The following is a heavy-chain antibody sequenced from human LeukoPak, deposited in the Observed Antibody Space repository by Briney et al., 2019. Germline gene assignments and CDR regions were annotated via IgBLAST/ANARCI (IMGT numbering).Heavy chain of an antibody. D-gene: IGHD4-17*01. V-gene: IGHV1-69*13. CDR1: GGTLSSYG. CDR2: IIPIFGTA. Sequence: SVKVSCKASGGTLSSYGIRWVRQAPGQGLEWMGGIIPIFGTANYAQKFQGRVTITADESTSTAYMELSSLRSEDTAVYYCARGRDYGDYSSWFDPWGQGTLVTVSS. J-gene: IGHJ5*02. CDR3: ARGRDYGDYSSWFDP.